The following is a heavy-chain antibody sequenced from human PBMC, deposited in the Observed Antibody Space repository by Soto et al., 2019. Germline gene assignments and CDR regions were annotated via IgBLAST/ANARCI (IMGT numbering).Heavy chain of an antibody. CDR3: AMRSTEGAYYYMDV. CDR2: INPAGGTT. Sequence: QVQLVQSGTEVKKPGASVKVSCKASGFTFTSYYMHWVRQAPGQGLEWMGIINPAGGTTTYAQSFQGRVTMTRDTSTSTVYMELSSLRSEDMAVYYCAMRSTEGAYYYMDVWGKGTTVTVSS. V-gene: IGHV1-46*03. CDR1: GFTFTSYY. J-gene: IGHJ6*03. D-gene: IGHD2-2*01.